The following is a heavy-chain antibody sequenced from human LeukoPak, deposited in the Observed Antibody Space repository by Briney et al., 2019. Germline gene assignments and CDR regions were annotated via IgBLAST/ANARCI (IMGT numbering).Heavy chain of an antibody. J-gene: IGHJ4*02. D-gene: IGHD3-22*01. CDR3: AKVPYYYDSSGYYYFDY. CDR2: ISGSGGST. Sequence: GSLRLSCAASGFTFSSYAMSWVRQAPGKGLEWVSAISGSGGSTYYADSVKGRFTISRDNPKNTLYLQMNSLRAEDTAVYYCAKVPYYYDSSGYYYFDYWGQGTLVTVSS. V-gene: IGHV3-23*01. CDR1: GFTFSSYA.